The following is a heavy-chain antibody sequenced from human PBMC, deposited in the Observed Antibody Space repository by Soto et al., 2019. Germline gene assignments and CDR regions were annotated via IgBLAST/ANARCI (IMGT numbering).Heavy chain of an antibody. CDR3: ARDGYYDSSGSLDY. Sequence: SVKVSCKASGGTFSSYAISWVRQAPGQGLEWMGGIIPIFGTANYAQKFQGRVTITADESKSTAYMELSSLRSEDTAVYYCARDGYYDSSGSLDYWGQGTLVTVSS. J-gene: IGHJ4*02. D-gene: IGHD3-22*01. CDR2: IIPIFGTA. CDR1: GGTFSSYA. V-gene: IGHV1-69*13.